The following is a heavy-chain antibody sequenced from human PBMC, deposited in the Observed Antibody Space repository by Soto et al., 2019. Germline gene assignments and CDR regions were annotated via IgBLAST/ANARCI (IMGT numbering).Heavy chain of an antibody. CDR3: AACQGGNWNRFDY. CDR2: IYHSGST. CDR1: GCSISSGGYS. J-gene: IGHJ4*02. D-gene: IGHD1-20*01. V-gene: IGHV4-30-2*01. Sequence: SETLSLTCAVSGCSISSGGYSWSWIRQPPGKGLEWIGYIYHSGSTYYNPSLKSRVTISVDRSKNQFSLKLSSVTAADTAVYYCAACQGGNWNRFDYWGQGTLVTVSS.